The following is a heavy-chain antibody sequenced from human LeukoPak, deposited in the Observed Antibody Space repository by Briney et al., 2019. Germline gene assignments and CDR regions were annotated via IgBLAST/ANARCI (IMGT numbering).Heavy chain of an antibody. CDR3: ARVQGPFGGFYYYYMDV. V-gene: IGHV1-69*06. Sequence: ASVNVSCKASGGTFSSYAISWVRQAPGQGLEWMGGIIPIFGTANYAQKFQGRVTITADKSTSTAYMELSSLRSEDTAVYYCARVQGPFGGFYYYYMDVWGKGTTVTVSS. CDR1: GGTFSSYA. D-gene: IGHD4-23*01. J-gene: IGHJ6*03. CDR2: IIPIFGTA.